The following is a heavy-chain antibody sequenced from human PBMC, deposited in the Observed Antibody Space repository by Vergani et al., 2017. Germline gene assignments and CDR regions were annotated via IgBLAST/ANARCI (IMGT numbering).Heavy chain of an antibody. D-gene: IGHD3-22*01. CDR3: ARLSYDTTPYLQGGYDC. CDR2: ISARYPST. V-gene: IGHV3-23*01. J-gene: IGHJ4*02. Sequence: EVQLLQSGGGVIQPGGSVRLSCAASGFTFSACPMTWVRQAPGKGLEWVSAISARYPSTYYADSVKGRFIISSDNSKNMLYLQMNRLRAEDTAVYYCARLSYDTTPYLQGGYDCWGQGTLVSVSS. CDR1: GFTFSACP.